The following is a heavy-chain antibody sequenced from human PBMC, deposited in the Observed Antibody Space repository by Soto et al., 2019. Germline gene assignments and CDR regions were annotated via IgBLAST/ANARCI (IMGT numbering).Heavy chain of an antibody. CDR2: IMPVFGTA. Sequence: QVQLVQSGAEVKKPGSSVRVSCKVSGGSFRNYGITWVRQSPGQGLEWMGGIMPVFGTAVYAQKFQGRVTISEDELKTTASLELRSLSSDDTAVYCCARSRDYDLVTARESALDVWGQGTTVTV. J-gene: IGHJ6*02. CDR3: ARSRDYDLVTARESALDV. V-gene: IGHV1-69*01. D-gene: IGHD3-9*01. CDR1: GGSFRNYG.